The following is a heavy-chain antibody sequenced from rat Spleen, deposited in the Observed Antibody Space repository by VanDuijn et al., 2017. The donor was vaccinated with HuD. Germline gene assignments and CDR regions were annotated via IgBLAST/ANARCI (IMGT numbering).Heavy chain of an antibody. J-gene: IGHJ3*01. V-gene: IGHV5-25*01. Sequence: EVQLVESGGGLVEPGRSLKLSCAASGFTFSDYYMAWVRQAPKKGLEWVASITTGCGNTYYRDSVKGRFTGSRDNAKSTLYLQMDSLRSEDTATYYCARPSYGYPFAYWGQGTLVTVSS. CDR2: ITTGCGNT. CDR1: GFTFSDYY. D-gene: IGHD1-7*01. CDR3: ARPSYGYPFAY.